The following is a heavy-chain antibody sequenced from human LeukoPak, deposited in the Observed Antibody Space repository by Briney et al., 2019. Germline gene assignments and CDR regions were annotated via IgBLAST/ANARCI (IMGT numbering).Heavy chain of an antibody. V-gene: IGHV4-39*01. Sequence: SETLSLTCTVSGGSISSSTYYWGWIRQPPGRGLEWIASIYYSGSTYNNPSLKSRVTISVDTSKSRFSLKLSAVTATDTAVYYCARTYGDYDDAFDVWGQGTMVTVSS. J-gene: IGHJ3*01. CDR2: IYYSGST. CDR1: GGSISSSTYY. D-gene: IGHD4-17*01. CDR3: ARTYGDYDDAFDV.